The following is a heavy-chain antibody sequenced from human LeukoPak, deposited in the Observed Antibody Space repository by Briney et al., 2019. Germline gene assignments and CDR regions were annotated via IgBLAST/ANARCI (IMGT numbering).Heavy chain of an antibody. CDR2: INGDGSST. CDR3: GNLD. Sequence: PGGSLRLSCAASEFTFWMHWVRQAPGKGLVWVSQINGDGSSTSYADSVKGRFTISRDNAKNTLYLQMSSLRAEDTAVYYCGNLDWGQGTLVTVSS. CDR1: EFTFW. V-gene: IGHV3-74*01. J-gene: IGHJ4*02.